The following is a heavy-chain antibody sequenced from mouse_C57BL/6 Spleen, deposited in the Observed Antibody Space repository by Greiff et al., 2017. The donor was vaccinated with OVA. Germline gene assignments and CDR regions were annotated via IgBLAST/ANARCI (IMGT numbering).Heavy chain of an antibody. CDR3: TTLDSSGYVGFAY. J-gene: IGHJ3*01. CDR1: GFNIKDYY. CDR2: IDPEDGDT. Sequence: VQLKQSGAELVRPGASVKLSCTASGFNIKDYYMHWVKQRPEQGLEWIGRIDPEDGDTEYAPKFQGKATMTADTSSNTAYLQLSSLTSEDTAVYYCTTLDSSGYVGFAYWGQGTLVTVSA. D-gene: IGHD3-2*02. V-gene: IGHV14-1*01.